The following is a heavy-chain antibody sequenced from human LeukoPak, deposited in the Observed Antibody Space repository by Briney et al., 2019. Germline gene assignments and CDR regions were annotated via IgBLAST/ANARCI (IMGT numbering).Heavy chain of an antibody. J-gene: IGHJ4*02. V-gene: IGHV4-59*01. CDR1: GGSISDYS. CDR2: IYYSGSA. D-gene: IGHD6-25*01. CDR3: ARAGGVKTAALDLDY. Sequence: SGTLSLTCTVSGGSISDYSWSWIRQPPGKGLEWIGNIYYSGSANHNPSLKSRVTISRDTSKNQFSLKLTSVTAADTAVYYCARAGGVKTAALDLDYWGQGTLVTVSS.